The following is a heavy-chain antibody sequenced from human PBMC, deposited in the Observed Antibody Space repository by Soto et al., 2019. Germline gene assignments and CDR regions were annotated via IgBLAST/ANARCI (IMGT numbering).Heavy chain of an antibody. Sequence: SETLSVTCSVSGGSISSGYYYWSWIRQPPGKGLEWIRDIYYSGNTYYNPSLKSRILISIDTSENQFSLKMGSVTAADTAVYYWPSSSLNGMDVCGQGTTVTVS. J-gene: IGHJ6*02. V-gene: IGHV4-30-4*01. CDR3: PSSSLNGMDV. CDR1: GGSISSGYYY. CDR2: IYYSGNT.